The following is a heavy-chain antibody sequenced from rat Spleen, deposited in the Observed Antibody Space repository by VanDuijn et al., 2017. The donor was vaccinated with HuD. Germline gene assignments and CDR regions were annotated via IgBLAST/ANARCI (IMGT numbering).Heavy chain of an antibody. Sequence: EVQLVESGGGLVQSGRSLKLSCAASGFTFSDYNMAWVRQTPKKGLEWVATINYDGSSTYYRDSVKGRFTISRDNAKSTLYLQMDSLRSEDTATYYCARHPQLGAYWYFDFWGPGTMVTVSS. V-gene: IGHV5-7*01. CDR2: INYDGSST. CDR3: ARHPQLGAYWYFDF. CDR1: GFTFSDYN. D-gene: IGHD5-1*01. J-gene: IGHJ1*01.